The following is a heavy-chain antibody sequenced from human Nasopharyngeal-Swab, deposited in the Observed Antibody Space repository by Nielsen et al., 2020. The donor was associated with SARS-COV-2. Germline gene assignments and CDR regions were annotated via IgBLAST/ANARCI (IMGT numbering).Heavy chain of an antibody. CDR2: INHSGST. J-gene: IGHJ6*03. CDR3: VRGVPKWQWLPKRYYYMDV. D-gene: IGHD6-19*01. Sequence: SETLSLTCDVYGGSFSGYYWSWIRQPPGKGLEWIGEINHSGSTNYNPSLKSRVTISVDTSKNQFSLKLSSVTAADTAVYYCVRGVPKWQWLPKRYYYMDVWGKGTTVTVSS. CDR1: GGSFSGYY. V-gene: IGHV4-34*01.